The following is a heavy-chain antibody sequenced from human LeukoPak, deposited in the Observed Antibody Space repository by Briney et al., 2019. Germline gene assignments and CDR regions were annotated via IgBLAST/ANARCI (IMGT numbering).Heavy chain of an antibody. D-gene: IGHD6-13*01. CDR3: ARDGVYSSFWYFDL. Sequence: PSETLSLTFIVSGDSISRYYWSWLRQPAGKGLEWIGRIYSSGSTNYNPSLKSRVTMSVDTSKKQFSLNLISVTAADTAIYYCARDGVYSSFWYFDLWGRGTLVTVSS. V-gene: IGHV4-4*07. CDR2: IYSSGST. CDR1: GDSISRYY. J-gene: IGHJ2*01.